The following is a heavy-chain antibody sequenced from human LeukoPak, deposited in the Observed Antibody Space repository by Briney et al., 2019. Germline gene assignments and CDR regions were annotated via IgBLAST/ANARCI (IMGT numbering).Heavy chain of an antibody. CDR3: ARGREQLLTRRNWFDP. J-gene: IGHJ5*02. Sequence: SETLSLTCAVYGGSSSGYYWSWIRQPPGKGLEWIGEINHSGSTNYNPSLKSRVTISVDTSKNQFSLKLSSVTAADTAVYYCARGREQLLTRRNWFDPWGQGTLVTVSS. D-gene: IGHD2-2*01. V-gene: IGHV4-34*01. CDR1: GGSSSGYY. CDR2: INHSGST.